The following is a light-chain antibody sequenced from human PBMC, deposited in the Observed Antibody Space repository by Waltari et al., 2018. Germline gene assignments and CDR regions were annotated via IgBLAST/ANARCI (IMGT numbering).Light chain of an antibody. CDR2: WAS. J-gene: IGKJ2*01. CDR3: QQYYSTPYT. Sequence: DIVMTQSPDSLAVSLGERATINCKSSQSVLYSSNNKNYLAWYQQNPGQPPKLLIYWASTRESGVPDRFSGSGSGTDFTRTISSLQAEDVAVYYCQQYYSTPYTFGHGTKLEIK. CDR1: QSVLYSSNNKNY. V-gene: IGKV4-1*01.